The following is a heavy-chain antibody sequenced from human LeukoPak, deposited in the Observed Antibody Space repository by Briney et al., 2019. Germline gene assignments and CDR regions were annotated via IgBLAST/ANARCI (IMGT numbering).Heavy chain of an antibody. J-gene: IGHJ4*02. CDR3: ARGRNCTNGVCYLDY. CDR2: IYYSGST. CDR1: GGSISSYY. Sequence: PSETLSLTCTVSGGSISSYYWSWIRQPPGKGVEWIGYIYYSGSTNYNPSLKSRVTISVDTSKNQFSLKLSSVTAADTAVYYCARGRNCTNGVCYLDYWGQGTLVTVSS. D-gene: IGHD2-8*01. V-gene: IGHV4-59*12.